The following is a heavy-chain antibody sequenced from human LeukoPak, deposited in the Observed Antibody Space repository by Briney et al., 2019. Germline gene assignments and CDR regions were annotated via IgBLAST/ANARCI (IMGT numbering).Heavy chain of an antibody. Sequence: GGSLRLSCAASGFTFSSYAMSWVRQAPGKGLEWVSAISGSGGSTYYADSVKGRFTISRDNSKNTLYLQMNSLRAEDPAVYYCAFSSGWDFSYYWGQGTLVTVSS. V-gene: IGHV3-23*01. CDR1: GFTFSSYA. CDR2: ISGSGGST. CDR3: AFSSGWDFSYY. D-gene: IGHD6-19*01. J-gene: IGHJ4*02.